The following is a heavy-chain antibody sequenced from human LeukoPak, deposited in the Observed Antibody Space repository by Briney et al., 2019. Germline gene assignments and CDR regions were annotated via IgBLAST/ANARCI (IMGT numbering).Heavy chain of an antibody. CDR2: INVDGSVT. J-gene: IGHJ6*02. CDR1: GFSFNGYW. V-gene: IGHV3-74*01. CDR3: TRDYNHGMDV. Sequence: GGSLRLSCAASGFSFNGYWMHWVRLVPGKGPMWVSCINVDGSVTRYVDSVKGRFTISRDNARNTLYLQMNSLGVEDTAVYYCTRDYNHGMDVWGQGTTVTVSS.